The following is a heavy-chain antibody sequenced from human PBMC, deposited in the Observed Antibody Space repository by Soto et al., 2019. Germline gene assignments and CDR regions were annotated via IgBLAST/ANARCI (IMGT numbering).Heavy chain of an antibody. J-gene: IGHJ6*02. D-gene: IGHD2-15*01. Sequence: QVQLVESGGGVVQPGRSLRLSCAASGFTFSSYGMHWVRQAPGKGLEWVAVIWYDGSNKYYADSVKGRFTISRDNSKNTLYLRMNSLRAEDTAVYYCASDYCSGGSCYYCGMDVWGQGTTVTVSS. CDR3: ASDYCSGGSCYYCGMDV. V-gene: IGHV3-33*01. CDR1: GFTFSSYG. CDR2: IWYDGSNK.